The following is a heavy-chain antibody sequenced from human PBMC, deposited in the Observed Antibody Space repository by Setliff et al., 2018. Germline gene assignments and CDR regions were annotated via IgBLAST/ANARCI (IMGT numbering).Heavy chain of an antibody. D-gene: IGHD3-9*01. Sequence: ASVKVSCKASGYTFTGYHIHWVRQAPGQGLEWMGCLNPNSGGTNSARKFEGCVTMTRDTSISAAYMELSSLKSNDTAVYYCARGKYDILTGEYYFDFWGQGTLVTVSS. CDR2: LNPNSGGT. CDR3: ARGKYDILTGEYYFDF. J-gene: IGHJ4*02. CDR1: GYTFTGYH. V-gene: IGHV1-2*04.